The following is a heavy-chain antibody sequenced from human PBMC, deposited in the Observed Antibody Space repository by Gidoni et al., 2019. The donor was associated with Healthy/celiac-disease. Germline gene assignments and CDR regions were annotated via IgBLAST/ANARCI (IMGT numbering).Heavy chain of an antibody. Sequence: QVQLVQSGAEVKKPGASVKVSCKVSGYTLTALSMHWVRQAPGKGLEWMGGFDPEDGETIYAQKFQGRVTMTEDTSTDTAYMELSSLRSEDTAVYYCATNQYDSSGYYSPSWYFDLWGRGTLVTVSS. CDR1: GYTLTALS. CDR2: FDPEDGET. V-gene: IGHV1-24*01. D-gene: IGHD3-22*01. CDR3: ATNQYDSSGYYSPSWYFDL. J-gene: IGHJ2*01.